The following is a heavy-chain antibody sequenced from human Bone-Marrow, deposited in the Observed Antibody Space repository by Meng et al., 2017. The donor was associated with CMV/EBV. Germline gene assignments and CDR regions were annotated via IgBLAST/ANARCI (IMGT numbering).Heavy chain of an antibody. Sequence: ASVKVSCKASGYTFTGYYMHWVRQAPGQGLEWMGWINPNSGGTNYAQKFQGRVTMTRDTSISTAYMELSRLRSDDTAVYYCARNPVTNRRGSHFDYWGQGTLVTVSS. CDR2: INPNSGGT. CDR1: GYTFTGYY. V-gene: IGHV1-2*02. J-gene: IGHJ4*02. D-gene: IGHD4-17*01. CDR3: ARNPVTNRRGSHFDY.